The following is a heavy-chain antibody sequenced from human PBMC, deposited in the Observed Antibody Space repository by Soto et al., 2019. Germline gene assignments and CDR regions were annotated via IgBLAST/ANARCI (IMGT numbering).Heavy chain of an antibody. CDR2: INTSGGNS. D-gene: IGHD2-15*01. V-gene: IGHV3-23*01. CDR3: AKRAVVGAARYFDY. Sequence: EVQLLESGGGLVQPGGSLRLSCAASGFTFNSYAMSWVRQAPGKGLEWVSTINTSGGNSYYPDSVKGRFTISRDNSRNTLYLQMDSLRAEDTAVYYCAKRAVVGAARYFDYWGLGTLVTVSS. J-gene: IGHJ4*02. CDR1: GFTFNSYA.